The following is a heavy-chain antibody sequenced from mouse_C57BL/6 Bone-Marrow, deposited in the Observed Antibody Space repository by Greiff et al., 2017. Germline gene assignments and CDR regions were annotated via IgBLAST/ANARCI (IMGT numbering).Heavy chain of an antibody. J-gene: IGHJ1*03. CDR2: IYPGSGNT. V-gene: IGHV1-84*01. CDR3: ARDGDYYYGSSYVTSVGYFDV. CDR1: GYTFTDYY. D-gene: IGHD1-1*01. Sequence: VQLQQSGPELVKPGASVKISCKASGYTFTDYYINWVKQRPGQGLEWIGWIYPGSGNTKYNEKFKGKATLTVDTSSSTAYMQLSSLTSEDSAVYFCARDGDYYYGSSYVTSVGYFDVWGTGTTVTVSS.